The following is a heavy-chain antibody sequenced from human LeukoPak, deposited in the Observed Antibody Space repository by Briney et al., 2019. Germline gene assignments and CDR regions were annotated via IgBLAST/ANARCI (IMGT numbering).Heavy chain of an antibody. J-gene: IGHJ2*01. CDR1: GGSISSYY. CDR2: IDYSERT. CDR3: AITTVTTIYFYFDL. V-gene: IGHV4-59*08. D-gene: IGHD4-17*01. Sequence: PSETLSLTCTVSGGSISSYYWSWIRQPPGKGLEWIGYIDYSERTNYNPSLQSRVTISVDTSKNQFSLKMNSVTATDTAAYYCAITTVTTIYFYFDLWGRGTLVTVSS.